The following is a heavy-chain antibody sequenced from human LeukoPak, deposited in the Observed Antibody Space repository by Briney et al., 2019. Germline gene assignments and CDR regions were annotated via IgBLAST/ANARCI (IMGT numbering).Heavy chain of an antibody. Sequence: GGSLRLSCAASGFTFSSYWMSWVRQAPGKGLEWAANIKQDGSEKYYVDSVKGRFTISRDNAKNSLYLQMNSLRAEDTAVYYCARDRGTEPFTYYDFWSGYEMDVWGKGTTVTVSS. V-gene: IGHV3-7*01. J-gene: IGHJ6*04. CDR3: ARDRGTEPFTYYDFWSGYEMDV. CDR2: IKQDGSEK. CDR1: GFTFSSYW. D-gene: IGHD3-3*01.